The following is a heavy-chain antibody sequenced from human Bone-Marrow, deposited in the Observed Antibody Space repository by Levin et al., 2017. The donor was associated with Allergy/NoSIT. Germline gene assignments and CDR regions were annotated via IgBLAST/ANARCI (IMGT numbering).Heavy chain of an antibody. J-gene: IGHJ4*02. Sequence: GESLKISCAASGFTFSNYAMHWVRQAPGKGLEYVSGINNNGGMTHYASSVRGGFTISRDNSKNTLYLQMDSLRAEDMAVYYCARWTRVRDFESWGQGTLVIVSS. CDR1: GFTFSNYA. CDR2: INNNGGMT. D-gene: IGHD3-3*01. V-gene: IGHV3-64*01. CDR3: ARWTRVRDFES.